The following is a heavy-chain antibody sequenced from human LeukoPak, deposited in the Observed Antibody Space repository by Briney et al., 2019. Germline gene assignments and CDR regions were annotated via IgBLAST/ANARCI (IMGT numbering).Heavy chain of an antibody. D-gene: IGHD4-11*01. V-gene: IGHV3-74*01. CDR3: ARDDYNRH. J-gene: IGHJ4*02. Sequence: PGGSLRLSCAASGFTFSSYWMHWVRQAPGKGLVWASRIRSDGSSTTYADSVKGRFTISRDNTENTLYLQMNSLRADDTAVYYCARDDYNRHWGQGTLVTVSS. CDR1: GFTFSSYW. CDR2: IRSDGSST.